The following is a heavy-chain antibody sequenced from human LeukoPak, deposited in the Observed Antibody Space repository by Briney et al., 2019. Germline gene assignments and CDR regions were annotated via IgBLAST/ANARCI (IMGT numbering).Heavy chain of an antibody. CDR1: GYSFTNYW. CDR2: IYPDDSDT. Sequence: GESLKISCKGSGYSFTNYWIGWVRQMPGKGLEWMGIIYPDDSDTRYSPSFQGQVTISADKSVRTAYLQWSSLKASDTAMYYCARPNITSYYDSRGYDAFDVWGQGTMVTVSS. CDR3: ARPNITSYYDSRGYDAFDV. J-gene: IGHJ3*01. V-gene: IGHV5-51*01. D-gene: IGHD3-22*01.